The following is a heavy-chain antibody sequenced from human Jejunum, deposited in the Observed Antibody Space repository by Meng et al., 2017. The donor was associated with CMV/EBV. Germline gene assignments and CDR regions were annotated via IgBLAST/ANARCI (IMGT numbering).Heavy chain of an antibody. CDR3: ARLMGVTSISGPRWFDP. V-gene: IGHV1-18*04. J-gene: IGHJ5*02. CDR1: GYTFTSHY. CDR2: INGYNGDT. Sequence: VKLVQSGAEVKKPGASVKVSCKVFGYTFTSHYFNWLRQAPGQGLEWMGWINGYNGDTNYAQKFQDRVTMTTDTSTSTTYMELTNLRSDDTAVYYCARLMGVTSISGPRWFDPWGQGTLVTVSS. D-gene: IGHD2-21*02.